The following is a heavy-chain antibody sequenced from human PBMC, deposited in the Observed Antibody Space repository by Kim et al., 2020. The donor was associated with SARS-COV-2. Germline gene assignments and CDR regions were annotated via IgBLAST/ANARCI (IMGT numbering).Heavy chain of an antibody. CDR3: ARDPRPRGSGSYSDDAFDI. CDR2: IYYSGST. CDR1: GGSISSGGYY. Sequence: SETLSLTCTVSGGSISSGGYYWSWIRQHPGKGLEWIGYIYYSGSTYYNPSLKSRVTISVDTSKNQFSLKLSSVTAADTAVYYCARDPRPRGSGSYSDDAFDIWGQGTMVTVSS. J-gene: IGHJ3*02. D-gene: IGHD3-10*01. V-gene: IGHV4-31*03.